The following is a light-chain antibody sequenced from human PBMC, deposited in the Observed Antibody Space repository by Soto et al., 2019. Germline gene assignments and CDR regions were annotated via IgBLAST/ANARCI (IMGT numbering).Light chain of an antibody. CDR3: QQLNSYPLP. Sequence: DIQLTQSPSFLSASVGDRVTITCRASQGISSYLAWYQQKPGKAPKLLIYAASTLQSGVPSRFSGSGSGTEFTLTISSLQPDYFATYYCQQLNSYPLPFCGGTKVDIK. CDR1: QGISSY. V-gene: IGKV1-9*01. J-gene: IGKJ4*01. CDR2: AAS.